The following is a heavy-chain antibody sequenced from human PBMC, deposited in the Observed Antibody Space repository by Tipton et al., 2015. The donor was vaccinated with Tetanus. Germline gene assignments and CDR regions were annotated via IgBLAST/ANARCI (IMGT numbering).Heavy chain of an antibody. D-gene: IGHD3-16*01. Sequence: LRLSCTVSGGSISSPSYYWGWIRQPPGKGLEWIGSVYYSGSTYYNPSLKSRVTISVDTSKNQFSLRLSSVTAADTAVYYCARDHGITWGGMGYYYGMDVWGQGTTVTVSS. CDR3: ARDHGITWGGMGYYYGMDV. CDR1: GGSISSPSYY. V-gene: IGHV4-39*07. J-gene: IGHJ6*02. CDR2: VYYSGST.